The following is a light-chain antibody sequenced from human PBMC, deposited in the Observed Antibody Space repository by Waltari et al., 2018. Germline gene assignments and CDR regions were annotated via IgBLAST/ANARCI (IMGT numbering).Light chain of an antibody. V-gene: IGLV3-1*01. J-gene: IGLJ3*02. CDR1: DLDNNN. CDR3: QAWDSGTV. Sequence: SRELTQPPSVSVSPGQTASISCSGDDLDNNNAHWYQQKPGRSPVLVIHQNNKRPSGIPDRFSGSKSGKTATLTISGTQAMDEADYYCQAWDSGTVFGGGTKLTVL. CDR2: QNN.